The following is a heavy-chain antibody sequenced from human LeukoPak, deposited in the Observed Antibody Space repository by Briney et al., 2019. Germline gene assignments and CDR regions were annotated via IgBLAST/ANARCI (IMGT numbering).Heavy chain of an antibody. Sequence: GASVKVSCKASGYTFTGYYMHWVRQAPGQGLEWMGWINPNSGGTNYAQKFQGRVTMTRDTSISTAYMELSRLRSDDTAVYYCARGARYSSGWYDGRGSGSNLDYWGQGTLVTVSS. CDR1: GYTFTGYY. J-gene: IGHJ4*02. V-gene: IGHV1-2*02. CDR3: ARGARYSSGWYDGRGSGSNLDY. CDR2: INPNSGGT. D-gene: IGHD6-19*01.